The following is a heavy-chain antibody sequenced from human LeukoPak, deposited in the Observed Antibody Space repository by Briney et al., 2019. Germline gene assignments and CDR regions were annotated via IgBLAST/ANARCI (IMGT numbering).Heavy chain of an antibody. V-gene: IGHV3-23*01. CDR2: ISGSGGNT. Sequence: GGSLRLSCAASGFTFSNYVMSWVRQAPGKGLEWVSGISGSGGNTYYADSVKGRFTISRDNSKDTLYLQMNSLRGEDAAVYYCAKMGLKQWPYNYFDYWGQGTLVTVSS. J-gene: IGHJ4*02. D-gene: IGHD6-19*01. CDR1: GFTFSNYV. CDR3: AKMGLKQWPYNYFDY.